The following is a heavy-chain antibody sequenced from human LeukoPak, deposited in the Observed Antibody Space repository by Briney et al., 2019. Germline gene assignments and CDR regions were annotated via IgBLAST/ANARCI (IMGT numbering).Heavy chain of an antibody. D-gene: IGHD3-22*01. CDR1: GGSISSSNW. J-gene: IGHJ3*02. CDR2: IYLSGRP. V-gene: IGHV4-4*02. CDR3: ASGFYDSRGFYAAVGI. Sequence: SETLSLTCAVSGGSISSSNWWNWVRQPPGKRLEGIGEIYLSGRPTYSPSLKSRATISADKSKNQFSLRLISVSAAYTAVYYCASGFYDSRGFYAAVGIWGLGTLVTVSS.